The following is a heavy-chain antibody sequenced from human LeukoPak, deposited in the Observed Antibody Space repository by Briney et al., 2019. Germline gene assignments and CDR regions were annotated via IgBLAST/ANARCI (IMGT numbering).Heavy chain of an antibody. CDR2: ISSSSSYI. CDR3: ARVNCSSTSCAMVYYYGMDV. CDR1: GFTFSSYA. V-gene: IGHV3-21*01. D-gene: IGHD2-2*01. Sequence: TGGSLRLSCAASGFTFSSYAMNWVRQAPGKGLEWVSSISSSSSYIYYADSVKGRFTISRDNAKNSLYLQMNSLRAEDTAVYYCARVNCSSTSCAMVYYYGMDVWGQGTTVTVSS. J-gene: IGHJ6*02.